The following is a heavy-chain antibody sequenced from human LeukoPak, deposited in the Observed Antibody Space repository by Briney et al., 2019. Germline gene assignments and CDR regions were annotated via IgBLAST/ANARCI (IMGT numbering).Heavy chain of an antibody. J-gene: IGHJ4*02. Sequence: SETLSLTCTVSGGSISSYYWSWIRQPPGKGLEWIGYIYYSGSTNYNPSLKSRVTISIDTSKNQFSLKLNSVTPEDTAVYYCAREFGSPSYYFDYWGQGTLVTVSS. V-gene: IGHV4-59*12. CDR3: AREFGSPSYYFDY. CDR1: GGSISSYY. CDR2: IYYSGST. D-gene: IGHD3-16*01.